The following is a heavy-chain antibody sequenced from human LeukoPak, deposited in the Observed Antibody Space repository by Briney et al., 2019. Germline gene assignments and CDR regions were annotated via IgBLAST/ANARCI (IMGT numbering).Heavy chain of an antibody. V-gene: IGHV3-9*01. CDR2: ISWNSGSI. CDR3: AKTPYYDFWSDSPLDY. D-gene: IGHD3-3*01. CDR1: GFTFDDYA. J-gene: IGHJ4*02. Sequence: GGSLRLSCAASGFTFDDYAMHWVRQAPGKGLEWVSCISWNSGSIGYADSVKGRFTISRDNAKNSLYLQMNSLRAEDTALYYCAKTPYYDFWSDSPLDYWGQGTLVTVSS.